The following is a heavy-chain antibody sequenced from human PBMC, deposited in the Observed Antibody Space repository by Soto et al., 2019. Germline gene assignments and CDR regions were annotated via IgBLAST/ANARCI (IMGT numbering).Heavy chain of an antibody. J-gene: IGHJ4*02. D-gene: IGHD3-16*01. Sequence: QVQLVQSGAEVKKPGASVKVSCKASGYTFTSYGISWVRQAPGQGLELMGWINAYHGNTNYAQNLLGRLTKTTDTATSTGYMELRRLRSDDTAVYYCAREWFGVAYRGQRTLVTASS. CDR2: INAYHGNT. V-gene: IGHV1-18*01. CDR1: GYTFTSYG. CDR3: AREWFGVAY.